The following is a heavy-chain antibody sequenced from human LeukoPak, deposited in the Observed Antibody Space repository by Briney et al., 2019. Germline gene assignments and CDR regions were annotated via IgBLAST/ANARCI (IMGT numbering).Heavy chain of an antibody. CDR2: IYYSGST. Sequence: KPSETLSLTCSVSGGSISNYYWSWIRQPPGKGREWIGYIYYSGSTKYNSSLKSRVTISVQTSNNQFSLKLSSVTAADTAVYCCARSSSILTIPTFDYWGRGTLVTVSS. CDR1: GGSISNYY. J-gene: IGHJ4*02. V-gene: IGHV4-59*01. D-gene: IGHD5-24*01. CDR3: ARSSSILTIPTFDY.